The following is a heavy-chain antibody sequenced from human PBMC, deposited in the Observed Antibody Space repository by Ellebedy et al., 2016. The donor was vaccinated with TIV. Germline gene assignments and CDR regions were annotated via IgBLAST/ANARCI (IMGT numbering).Heavy chain of an antibody. D-gene: IGHD3-22*01. V-gene: IGHV3-69-1*01. Sequence: PGGSLRLSCAASGFTSAAFGFTLVPRAPAQGLAWVSHVHSGEANSSPESVKGRFTISRDNAKNSLYLQMNSLRAEDTAVYYCAKPPVGFYYDGVSSSPSEFDDWGQGTRVTVSS. J-gene: IGHJ4*02. CDR1: GFTSAAFG. CDR2: VHSGEAN. CDR3: AKPPVGFYYDGVSSSPSEFDD.